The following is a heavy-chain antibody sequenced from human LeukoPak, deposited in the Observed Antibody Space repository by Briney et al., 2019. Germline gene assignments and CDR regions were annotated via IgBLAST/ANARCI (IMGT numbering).Heavy chain of an antibody. CDR3: ASYGDRNYFDY. CDR2: IYYSGST. CDR1: GGSISSGGYY. Sequence: SETLSLTCTVSGGSISSGGYYWSWIRQHPGKGLEWIGYIYYSGSTYYNPSLKSRVTISVDTSKNQFSLKLSSETAADTAVYYCASYGDRNYFDYWGQGTLVTVSS. D-gene: IGHD4-17*01. J-gene: IGHJ4*02. V-gene: IGHV4-31*03.